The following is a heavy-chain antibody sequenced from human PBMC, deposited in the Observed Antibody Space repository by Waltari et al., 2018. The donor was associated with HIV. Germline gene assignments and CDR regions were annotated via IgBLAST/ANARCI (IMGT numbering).Heavy chain of an antibody. Sequence: EVQLVESGGGLVQPGGSLRLSCAASGFTFSSYSMNWVRQAPGKGVGWVSYISSSSSTIYYADSVKGRFTISRDNAKNSLYLQMNSLRAEDTAVYYCARVGAAYFDYWGQGTLVTVSS. D-gene: IGHD2-15*01. J-gene: IGHJ4*02. V-gene: IGHV3-48*01. CDR1: GFTFSSYS. CDR2: ISSSSSTI. CDR3: ARVGAAYFDY.